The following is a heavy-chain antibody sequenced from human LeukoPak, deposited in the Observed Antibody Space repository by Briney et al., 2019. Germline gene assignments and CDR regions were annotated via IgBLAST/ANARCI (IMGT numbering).Heavy chain of an antibody. V-gene: IGHV3-9*01. CDR3: AKDKSSGGYDFYYGMDV. CDR1: GFTFDDYA. J-gene: IGHJ6*02. CDR2: ISWNSGSI. D-gene: IGHD5-12*01. Sequence: GRSLRLSCAASGFTFDDYAMHWVRQAPGKGLEWVSGISWNSGSIGYADSVKGRFTISRDNAKNSLYLQMNSLRAEDTALYYCAKDKSSGGYDFYYGMDVWGQGTTVTVSS.